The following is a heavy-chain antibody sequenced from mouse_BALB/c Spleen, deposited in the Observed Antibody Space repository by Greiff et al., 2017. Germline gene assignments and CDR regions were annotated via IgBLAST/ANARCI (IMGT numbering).Heavy chain of an antibody. CDR3: ARVDGSRTGGFAY. CDR2: ISSGGST. Sequence: EVKLMESGRGLVKPGGSLKLSCAASGFTFSSYAMSWVRQTPEKRLEWVASISSGGSTYYPDSVKGRFTISRDNARNILYLQMSSLRSEDTAMYYCARVDGSRTGGFAYWGQGTLVTVSA. CDR1: GFTFSSYA. V-gene: IGHV5-6-5*01. J-gene: IGHJ3*01. D-gene: IGHD1-1*01.